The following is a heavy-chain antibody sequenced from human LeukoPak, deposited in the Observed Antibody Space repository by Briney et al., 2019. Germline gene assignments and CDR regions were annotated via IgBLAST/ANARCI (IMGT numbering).Heavy chain of an antibody. CDR2: IKTNADGGTA. CDR3: TTDPFYDSAGFGF. D-gene: IGHD3-22*01. V-gene: IGHV3-15*07. J-gene: IGHJ4*02. CDR1: GFNFNNAW. Sequence: GGSLRLSCAASGFNFNNAWLDWVRQTPGQGLEWVGQIKTNADGGTADYAAPVKGRFTISRDDSKNTLYLQMSSLKTEDTAVYYCTTDPFYDSAGFGFWGQGTLVTVS.